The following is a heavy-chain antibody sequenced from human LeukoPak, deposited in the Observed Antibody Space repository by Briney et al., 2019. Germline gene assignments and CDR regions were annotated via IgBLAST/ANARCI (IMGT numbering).Heavy chain of an antibody. CDR1: GGSISSYY. J-gene: IGHJ4*02. Sequence: SETLSLTCTVSGGSISSYYWSWIRQPPGKGLEWIGYIYYSGSTNYNPSLKSRVTISVDTSKNQFSLKLSSVTAADTAVYYCARGVEMATITGFVDYWGQGTLVTVSP. V-gene: IGHV4-59*08. CDR3: ARGVEMATITGFVDY. D-gene: IGHD5-24*01. CDR2: IYYSGST.